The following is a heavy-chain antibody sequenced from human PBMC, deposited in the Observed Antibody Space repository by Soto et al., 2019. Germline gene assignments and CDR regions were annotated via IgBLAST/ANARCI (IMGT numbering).Heavy chain of an antibody. J-gene: IGHJ4*02. CDR2: IYYTGLS. Sequence: SETLSLTCTVSGGSISSYHWSWIRQPPGKGLEWIGYIYYTGLSNSNPSLNSRVTMSVDTSKNQFSLRLISVTAADTAIYFCAREGNLGRWLQPLDFWGQGTLVTVSS. D-gene: IGHD5-12*01. CDR3: AREGNLGRWLQPLDF. CDR1: GGSISSYH. V-gene: IGHV4-59*01.